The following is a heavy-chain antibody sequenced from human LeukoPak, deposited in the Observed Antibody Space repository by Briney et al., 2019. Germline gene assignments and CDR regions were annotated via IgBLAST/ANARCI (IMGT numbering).Heavy chain of an antibody. CDR3: AGSRLGPPDY. V-gene: IGHV4-59*01. CDR1: GGSISSYY. Sequence: SETLSLTCTVSGGSISSYYWSWIRQPPGKGLEWIGYIYYSGSTNYNPSLKSRVTISVDTSKNQFSLKLSSVTAADTAVYYCAGSRLGPPDYWGQGTLVTVSS. CDR2: IYYSGST. J-gene: IGHJ4*02.